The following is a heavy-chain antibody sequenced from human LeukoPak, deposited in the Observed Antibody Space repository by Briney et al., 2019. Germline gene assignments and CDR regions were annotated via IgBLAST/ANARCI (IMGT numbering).Heavy chain of an antibody. Sequence: GGSLRLSCAASGFIFSTYEMNWVRQAPGGGLEWLSYITGSGGKTYYADSGKGRFTISRDNANKLLFLHMNSLRAEDTAVYYCARDLGDYVGYDAFDIWGQGTMVTVSS. CDR1: GFIFSTYE. V-gene: IGHV3-48*03. CDR2: ITGSGGKT. D-gene: IGHD4-17*01. CDR3: ARDLGDYVGYDAFDI. J-gene: IGHJ3*02.